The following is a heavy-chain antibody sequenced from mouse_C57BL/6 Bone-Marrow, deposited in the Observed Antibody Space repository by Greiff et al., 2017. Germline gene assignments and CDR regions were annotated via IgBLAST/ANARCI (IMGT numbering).Heavy chain of an antibody. J-gene: IGHJ3*01. D-gene: IGHD2-4*01. V-gene: IGHV1-50*01. CDR1: GYTFTSYW. Sequence: QVQLQQPGAELVKPGASVKLSCKASGYTFTSYWMQRVKQRPGQGLEWIGEIDPSDSYTNYNQKFKGKATLTVDTSSSTAYMQLSSLTSEDSAVYYCARYDYDGAYWGQGTLVTVSA. CDR2: IDPSDSYT. CDR3: ARYDYDGAY.